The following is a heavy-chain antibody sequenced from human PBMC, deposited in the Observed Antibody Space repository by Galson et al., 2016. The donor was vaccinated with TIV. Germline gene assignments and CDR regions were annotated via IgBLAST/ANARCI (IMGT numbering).Heavy chain of an antibody. CDR3: AKMDSSGFDYVRRFDY. CDR2: ISAGGSRT. Sequence: CAPSGFTFSSFAMTWVRQAPGKGLEWVSRISAGGSRTDYADSVKGRFTISRDNPKNTLYLQMSSLRADDTAVYFCAKMDSSGFDYVRRFDYWGQGTLVTVSS. J-gene: IGHJ4*02. V-gene: IGHV3-23*01. D-gene: IGHD3-22*01. CDR1: GFTFSSFA.